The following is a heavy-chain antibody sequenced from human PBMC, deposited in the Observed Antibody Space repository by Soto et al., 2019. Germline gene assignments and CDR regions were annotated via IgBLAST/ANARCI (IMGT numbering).Heavy chain of an antibody. CDR1: GYTFTGYY. CDR2: INPNSGGT. Sequence: VKVSCKASGYTFTGYYMHWVRQAPGQGLEWMGWINPNSGGTNYAQKFQGRVTMTRDTSISTAYMELSRLRSDDTAVYYCEGSGASYGIDVAFDIWGQGTMVTVSS. CDR3: EGSGASYGIDVAFDI. J-gene: IGHJ3*02. V-gene: IGHV1-2*02. D-gene: IGHD5-18*01.